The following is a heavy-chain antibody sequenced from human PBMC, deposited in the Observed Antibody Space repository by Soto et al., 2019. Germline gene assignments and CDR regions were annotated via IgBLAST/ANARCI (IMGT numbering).Heavy chain of an antibody. CDR1: GYSISSGYY. Sequence: SETLSLTCAVSGYSISSGYYWGWIRQPPGKGLEWIGSIYHSGSTYYNPSLKSRVTISVDTSKNQFSLKLSSVTAADTAVYYCASGVVVTLFDFWGQGTLVTVSS. D-gene: IGHD3-22*01. J-gene: IGHJ4*02. CDR2: IYHSGST. V-gene: IGHV4-38-2*01. CDR3: ASGVVVTLFDF.